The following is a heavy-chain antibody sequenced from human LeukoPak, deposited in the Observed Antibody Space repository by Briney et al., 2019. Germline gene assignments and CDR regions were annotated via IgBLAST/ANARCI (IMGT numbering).Heavy chain of an antibody. CDR1: GFTFSDYY. CDR2: ISSSGSTI. D-gene: IGHD6-6*01. V-gene: IGHV3-11*01. CDR3: AREEYSSSSADY. J-gene: IGHJ4*02. Sequence: GGSLRLSCAASGFTFSDYYMSWIRQAPGKGLEWVSYISSSGSTIYYADSVKGRSTISRDNAKNSLYLQMNSLRAEDTAVYYCAREEYSSSSADYWGQGTLVTVSS.